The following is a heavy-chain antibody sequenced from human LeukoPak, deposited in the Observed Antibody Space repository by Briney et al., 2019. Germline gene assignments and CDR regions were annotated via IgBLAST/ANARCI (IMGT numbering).Heavy chain of an antibody. J-gene: IGHJ6*02. Sequence: GSLRLSCAASGFTFSSYNMNWVRQAPGKGLEWVSSISSTSSYIYYTDSVKGRFTISRDNAKNSLYLQMNSLRAEDTAVYYCAKDTIAAAGRTDYYYGMDVWGQGTTVTVSS. CDR3: AKDTIAAAGRTDYYYGMDV. CDR1: GFTFSSYN. D-gene: IGHD6-13*01. CDR2: ISSTSSYI. V-gene: IGHV3-21*01.